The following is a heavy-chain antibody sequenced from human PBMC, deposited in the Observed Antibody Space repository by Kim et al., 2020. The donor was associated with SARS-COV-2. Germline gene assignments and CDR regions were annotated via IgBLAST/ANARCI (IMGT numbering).Heavy chain of an antibody. D-gene: IGHD3-22*01. CDR3: AKVGYYDSSGYYFHRAFDI. J-gene: IGHJ3*02. V-gene: IGHV3-23*01. Sequence: GRFTISRDNSKTTLYLQMNSLRAEDTAVYYCAKVGYYDSSGYYFHRAFDIWGQGTMVTVSS.